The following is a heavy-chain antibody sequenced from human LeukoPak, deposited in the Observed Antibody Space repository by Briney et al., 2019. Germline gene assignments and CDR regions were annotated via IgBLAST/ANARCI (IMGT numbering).Heavy chain of an antibody. CDR3: ASQLIHTPIED. J-gene: IGHJ4*02. Sequence: GGSLRLSCAASGFTFSTYWMYWVRQAPGRGLVWVSRINPDGSSTDYADSVKGRFTISRDNAKNTLYLQMNSLRAEDTAVYYCASQLIHTPIEDWGQGTLVTVPS. D-gene: IGHD5-24*01. CDR1: GFTFSTYW. CDR2: INPDGSST. V-gene: IGHV3-74*01.